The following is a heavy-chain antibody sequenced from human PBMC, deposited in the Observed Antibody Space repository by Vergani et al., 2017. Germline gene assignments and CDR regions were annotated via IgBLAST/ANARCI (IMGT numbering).Heavy chain of an antibody. CDR1: GYSFTSYW. CDR2: IAPSESYT. Sequence: EVQLVQSGAEVKKPGESLRISCKGSGYSFTSYWINWVRQMPGKGLEWMGRIAPSESYTNYSPSFQGHVTISSDKSVNTAYLQWSSLKASDTAMYYCATSIEYGDYGSFDFWGQGTLVTVSS. V-gene: IGHV5-10-1*03. D-gene: IGHD4-17*01. J-gene: IGHJ4*02. CDR3: ATSIEYGDYGSFDF.